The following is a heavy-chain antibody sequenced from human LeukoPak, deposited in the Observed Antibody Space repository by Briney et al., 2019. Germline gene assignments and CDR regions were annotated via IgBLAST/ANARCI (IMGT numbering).Heavy chain of an antibody. J-gene: IGHJ4*02. Sequence: GSLRLSCAASRFTFSSYGMHWVRQAPGKGLEWIGEIYHSGSTNYNPSLKSRVTISVDKSKNQFSLKLSSVTAADTAVYYCARDSLPLQNWGQGTLVTVSS. V-gene: IGHV4-4*02. CDR3: ARDSLPLQN. CDR1: RFTFSSYG. D-gene: IGHD4-11*01. CDR2: IYHSGST.